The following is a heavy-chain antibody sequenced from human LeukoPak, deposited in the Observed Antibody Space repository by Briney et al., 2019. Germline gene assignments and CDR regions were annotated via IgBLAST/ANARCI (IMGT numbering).Heavy chain of an antibody. CDR2: FDPEDGET. Sequence: ASVKVSCKVSGNSLGELSIHWVRQAPGKGLEWMGGFDPEDGETTYAQNFQGRVTITADKSTSTAYMELSSLRSEDTAVYYCARAYITMIVEAPQNAFDIWGQGTMVTVSS. J-gene: IGHJ3*02. V-gene: IGHV1-24*01. D-gene: IGHD3-22*01. CDR1: GNSLGELS. CDR3: ARAYITMIVEAPQNAFDI.